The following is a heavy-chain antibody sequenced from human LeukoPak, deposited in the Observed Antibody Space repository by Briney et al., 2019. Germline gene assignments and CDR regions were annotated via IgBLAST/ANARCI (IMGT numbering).Heavy chain of an antibody. D-gene: IGHD2-15*01. CDR1: GFTFSSYA. CDR3: AKDRYCSGGSCYVDY. CDR2: ISGSGGST. Sequence: GGSLRLSCAASGFTFSSYAMSWVRQAPGKGLEWVSAISGSGGSTYYADSVKGRFTSSRDNSKNTLYLQMNSLRAEDTAVYYCAKDRYCSGGSCYVDYWGQGTLVTVSS. J-gene: IGHJ4*02. V-gene: IGHV3-23*01.